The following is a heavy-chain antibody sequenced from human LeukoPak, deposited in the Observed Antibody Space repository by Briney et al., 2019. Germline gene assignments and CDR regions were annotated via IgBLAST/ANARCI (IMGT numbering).Heavy chain of an antibody. CDR2: ISGSGGST. Sequence: GRSLRLSCAASGFTFSSYAMPWVRQAPGKGLEWVSAISGSGGSTYYADSVKGRFTISRDNSKNTLYLQMNSLRAEDTAVYYCAKDGISDYYYGMDVWGQGTTVTVSS. V-gene: IGHV3-23*01. D-gene: IGHD2-15*01. CDR1: GFTFSSYA. CDR3: AKDGISDYYYGMDV. J-gene: IGHJ6*02.